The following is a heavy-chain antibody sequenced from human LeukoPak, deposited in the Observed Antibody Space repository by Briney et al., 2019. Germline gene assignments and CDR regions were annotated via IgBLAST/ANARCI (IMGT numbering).Heavy chain of an antibody. Sequence: ASVKVSCKASGYTFTGYYMHWVRQAPGQGLEWMGWINPKTGGADYAQKFQGRVTMTRNTTITTGYMELSRLRSDDTAVYYCARESIAVAVGYWGQGTLVTVSS. CDR1: GYTFTGYY. CDR3: ARESIAVAVGY. J-gene: IGHJ4*02. CDR2: INPKTGGA. D-gene: IGHD6-19*01. V-gene: IGHV1-2*02.